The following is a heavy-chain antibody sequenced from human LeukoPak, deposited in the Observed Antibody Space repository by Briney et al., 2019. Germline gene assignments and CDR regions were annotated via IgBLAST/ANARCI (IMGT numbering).Heavy chain of an antibody. V-gene: IGHV3-66*01. CDR2: IYSGNST. J-gene: IGHJ3*02. Sequence: GGSLRLSCVASGLTVSSNYMSWVRRAPGKGLEWVSVIYSGNSTYYADSVKGRFTISRDNSKNTLYLQMNSLRAEDTAVYYCARDRAEGMATIIDAFDIWGQGTMVTVSS. D-gene: IGHD5-24*01. CDR3: ARDRAEGMATIIDAFDI. CDR1: GLTVSSNY.